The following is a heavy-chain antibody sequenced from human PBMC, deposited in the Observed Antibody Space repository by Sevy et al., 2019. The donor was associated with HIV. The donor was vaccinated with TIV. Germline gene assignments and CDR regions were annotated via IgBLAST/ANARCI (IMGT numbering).Heavy chain of an antibody. D-gene: IGHD4-17*01. CDR1: GYMFTDYY. CDR3: ARLTTNPTWDLYGMDV. J-gene: IGHJ6*02. CDR2: INPDSGVT. Sequence: ASVKVSCKASGYMFTDYYIHWVRQAPGQGLEWMAWINPDSGVTNYAQRFQGEVTVTRDTSISTAYMELSRLRSNDKAIYYCARLTTNPTWDLYGMDVWGQGTTVTVSS. V-gene: IGHV1-2*02.